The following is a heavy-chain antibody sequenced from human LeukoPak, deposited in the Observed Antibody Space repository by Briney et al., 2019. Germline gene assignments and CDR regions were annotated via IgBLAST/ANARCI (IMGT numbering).Heavy chain of an antibody. V-gene: IGHV4-34*01. Sequence: PSETLSLTCAVYGGSFSGYYWSWIRQPPGKGLEWIGEINHSGNTNYNPSLKSRVTISVDTSKNQFSLKLSSVTAADTAVYYCARATYYDILTGYYIVYYGMDVWGQGTTVTVSS. J-gene: IGHJ6*02. CDR3: ARATYYDILTGYYIVYYGMDV. CDR1: GGSFSGYY. D-gene: IGHD3-9*01. CDR2: INHSGNT.